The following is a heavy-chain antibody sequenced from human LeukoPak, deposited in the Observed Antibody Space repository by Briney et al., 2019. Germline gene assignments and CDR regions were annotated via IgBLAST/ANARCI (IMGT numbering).Heavy chain of an antibody. V-gene: IGHV3-23*01. D-gene: IGHD3-3*01. Sequence: GGSLRLSCAASGFTFTNYAMTWVRQAPGKGLEWVSNISGRGTSINYAVSVKGRFSISRDNSKNTLYLQMNSLRDEDTAVYYCVRNDTSGVGLDYWGQGPLVTVSS. CDR1: GFTFTNYA. CDR3: VRNDTSGVGLDY. J-gene: IGHJ4*02. CDR2: ISGRGTSI.